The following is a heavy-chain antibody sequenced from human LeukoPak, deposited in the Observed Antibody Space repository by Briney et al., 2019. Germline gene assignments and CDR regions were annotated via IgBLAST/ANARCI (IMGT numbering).Heavy chain of an antibody. D-gene: IGHD1-26*01. CDR2: INPNSGGT. CDR3: AREWELLWKYLYH. CDR1: GYTFTGYY. V-gene: IGHV1-2*02. Sequence: ASVKVSCKASGYTFTGYYLHWVRQAPGQGLDWMGWINPNSGGTTYAQNFKGRVTMTWDTSISTAYMELSRLRSDDTVVYYCAREWELLWKYLYHWGQGTLVTVSS. J-gene: IGHJ1*01.